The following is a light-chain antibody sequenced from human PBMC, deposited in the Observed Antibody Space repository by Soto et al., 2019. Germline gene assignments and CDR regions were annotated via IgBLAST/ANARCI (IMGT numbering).Light chain of an antibody. V-gene: IGKV3-11*01. CDR3: QQRKGLT. J-gene: IGKJ4*01. CDR1: QSVSSY. Sequence: EIVLTQSPATLSLSPGERATLSCRASQSVSSYLAWYQQKPGQAPRLLIYDASNRATGIPARFSGSGSGTDFTLTISSLEPEDFAVYYCQQRKGLTFGGGTKV. CDR2: DAS.